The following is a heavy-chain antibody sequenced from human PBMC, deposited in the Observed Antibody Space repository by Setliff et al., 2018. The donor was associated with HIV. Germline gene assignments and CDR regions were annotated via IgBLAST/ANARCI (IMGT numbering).Heavy chain of an antibody. CDR1: GYIFTGYY. Sequence: KVSCKASGYIFTGYYMHWVRRAPGQGFEWMGWINPDNGRTQYGQKFQGRLTLTRDTSIRTAYMELSGLTFDDTAMYYCARDRRAGVYYYTDVWGTGTTVTVS. CDR3: ARDRRAGVYYYTDV. J-gene: IGHJ6*03. CDR2: INPDNGRT. V-gene: IGHV1-2*02. D-gene: IGHD7-27*01.